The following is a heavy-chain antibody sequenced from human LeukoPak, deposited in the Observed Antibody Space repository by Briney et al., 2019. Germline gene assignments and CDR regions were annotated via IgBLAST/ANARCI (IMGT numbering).Heavy chain of an antibody. CDR1: GGTFSSYA. V-gene: IGHV1-69*05. Sequence: GASVKVSCKASGGTFSSYAISWVRQAPGQGLEWMGGIIPIFGTANYAQKFQGRVTITTDESTSTAYMELSSLRSEDTAVYYCARSSSIVGATTVRYYYYYYMDVWAKGPRSPSP. D-gene: IGHD1-26*01. J-gene: IGHJ6*03. CDR3: ARSSSIVGATTVRYYYYYYMDV. CDR2: IIPIFGTA.